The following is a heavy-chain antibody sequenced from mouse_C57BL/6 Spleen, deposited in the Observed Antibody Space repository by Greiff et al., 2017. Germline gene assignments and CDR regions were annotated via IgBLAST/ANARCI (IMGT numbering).Heavy chain of an antibody. CDR3: AKMGDRDGYYAMDY. D-gene: IGHD2-3*01. CDR1: GFSLTSYG. Sequence: VKLMESGPGLVQPSQSLSITCTVSGFSLTSYGVHWVRQSPGKGLEWLGVIWRGGSTDYNAAFMSRLSITKDNSKSQVFFKMNSLQADDTAIYYCAKMGDRDGYYAMDYWGQGTSVTVSS. J-gene: IGHJ4*01. V-gene: IGHV2-5*01. CDR2: IWRGGST.